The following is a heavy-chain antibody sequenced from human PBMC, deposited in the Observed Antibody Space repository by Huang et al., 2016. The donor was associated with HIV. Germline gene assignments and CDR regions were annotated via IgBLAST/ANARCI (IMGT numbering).Heavy chain of an antibody. V-gene: IGHV3-23*01. CDR1: GFPFSTYV. J-gene: IGHJ4*02. D-gene: IGHD3-22*01. CDR3: VKPLDYYDRTGYYNVGDY. CDR2: ISGSGNNT. Sequence: EVQLLESGGGLVQPGGSLRLSCVASGFPFSTYVMGWVRQAPGKGLEWVSAISGSGNNTYYADSVRGRFTISRDTSKSLLSLQMNSLRAEDTAVYYCVKPLDYYDRTGYYNVGDYWCQGTLVTVSA.